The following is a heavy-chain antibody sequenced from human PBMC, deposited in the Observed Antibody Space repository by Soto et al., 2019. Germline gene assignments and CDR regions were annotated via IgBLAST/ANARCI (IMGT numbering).Heavy chain of an antibody. Sequence: QVQLVQSGAEVKKPGASVRISCKSSGYTFSAYPIHWVRQAPGQGLAWMGRIHTGSGNTQYSQKTQGRVTITSDKSATTAFMELSSLSSEDTAVYYWARPLYGGDSPYDFWGQGTLVTVSS. CDR3: ARPLYGGDSPYDF. D-gene: IGHD2-21*02. CDR2: IHTGSGNT. CDR1: GYTFSAYP. V-gene: IGHV1-3*04. J-gene: IGHJ4*02.